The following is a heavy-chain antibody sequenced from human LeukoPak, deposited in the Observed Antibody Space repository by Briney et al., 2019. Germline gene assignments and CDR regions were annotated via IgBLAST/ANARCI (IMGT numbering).Heavy chain of an antibody. CDR3: ASRMITNPW. CDR1: GYSISSGYY. D-gene: IGHD3-16*01. V-gene: IGHV4-38-2*02. CDR2: IYHSGST. Sequence: SETLSLTCTVSGYSISSGYYWGWIRQPPGKGLEWTGSIYHSGSTYYNPSLKSRVTISVDPSKNQFSLKLRSVTAADTAVYYCASRMITNPWWGQGTLVTVSS. J-gene: IGHJ4*02.